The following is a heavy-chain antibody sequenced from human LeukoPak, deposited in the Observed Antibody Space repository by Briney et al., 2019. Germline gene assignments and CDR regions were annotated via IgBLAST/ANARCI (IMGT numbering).Heavy chain of an antibody. CDR1: GGSISSYY. J-gene: IGHJ6*02. CDR3: ARTPFRGYYGMDV. V-gene: IGHV4-59*08. Sequence: SETLSLTCTVSGGSISSYYWSWIRQPPGKGLEWIGYIYYSGSTNYNPSLKSRVTISVDTSKNQFSLKLSSVTAADTAVYYCARTPFRGYYGMDVWGQGTTVTVSS. CDR2: IYYSGST.